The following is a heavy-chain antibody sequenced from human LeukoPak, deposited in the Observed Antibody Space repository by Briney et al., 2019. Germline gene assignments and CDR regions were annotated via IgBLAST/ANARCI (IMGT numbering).Heavy chain of an antibody. Sequence: PSETLSLTCTVSGGSISSSSYYWGWVRQPPGKGLEWIGSIYYSGSTYYNPSLKSRVTISVDTSKNQFSLKLTSVTVADTAVYYCARIVSLGATRFDCWGQGTLVTVSS. J-gene: IGHJ4*02. CDR1: GGSISSSSYY. CDR3: ARIVSLGATRFDC. CDR2: IYYSGST. V-gene: IGHV4-39*01. D-gene: IGHD1-26*01.